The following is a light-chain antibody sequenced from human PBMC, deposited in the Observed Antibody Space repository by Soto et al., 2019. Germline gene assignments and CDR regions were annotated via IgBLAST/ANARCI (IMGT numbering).Light chain of an antibody. CDR2: EVS. CDR1: SSDVGGYNY. CDR3: SSYTSSSTWV. V-gene: IGLV2-14*01. Sequence: QSALTQPASVSGSPGQSITISCTGTSSDVGGYNYVSWYQQHPGKAPKVMIYEVSNRPSGVSNRFSGSKSGNTASLTISGLQAEDEAHYYCSSYTSSSTWVFGGGTKLTVL. J-gene: IGLJ3*02.